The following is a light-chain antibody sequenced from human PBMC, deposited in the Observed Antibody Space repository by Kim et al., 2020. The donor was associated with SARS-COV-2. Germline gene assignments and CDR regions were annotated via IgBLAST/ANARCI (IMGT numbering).Light chain of an antibody. CDR1: PSVGSSY. CDR2: GAS. J-gene: IGKJ4*01. V-gene: IGKV3-20*01. Sequence: SPGERATLSCRASPSVGSSYLAWYQKKPGQAPRLLIYGASSRATGIPDRFSGSGSGTDFNLTISRLEPEDFAVYYCQQYGSSPLTFGGGTKVEIK. CDR3: QQYGSSPLT.